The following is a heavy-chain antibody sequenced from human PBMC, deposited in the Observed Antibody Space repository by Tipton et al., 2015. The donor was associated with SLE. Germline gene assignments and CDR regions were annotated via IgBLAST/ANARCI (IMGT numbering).Heavy chain of an antibody. CDR2: IGQDEGEE. D-gene: IGHD3-10*01. CDR3: AREYQGSFYVNGAFDI. Sequence: SLRLSCAASGFTVSNNWMTWVRQAPGKGLEWVAHIGQDEGEEFYVDSVRGRFIISRDNAKNSLYLQMNSLSVEDTAVYYCAREYQGSFYVNGAFDIWGQGTMVTVSS. J-gene: IGHJ3*02. V-gene: IGHV3-7*01. CDR1: GFTVSNNW.